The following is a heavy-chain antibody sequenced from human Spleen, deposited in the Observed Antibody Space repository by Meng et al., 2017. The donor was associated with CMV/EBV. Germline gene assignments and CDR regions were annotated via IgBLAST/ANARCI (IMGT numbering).Heavy chain of an antibody. Sequence: ASVKVSCKASGYTFTGYYMHWVRQAPGQGLEWMGWINPNSGGTSYAQKFQGRVTMTRDTSISTAYMELSRLRSDDTAVYYCARGIQLWSPLDYWGQGTLVTVSS. D-gene: IGHD5-18*01. J-gene: IGHJ4*02. CDR1: GYTFTGYY. V-gene: IGHV1-2*02. CDR3: ARGIQLWSPLDY. CDR2: INPNSGGT.